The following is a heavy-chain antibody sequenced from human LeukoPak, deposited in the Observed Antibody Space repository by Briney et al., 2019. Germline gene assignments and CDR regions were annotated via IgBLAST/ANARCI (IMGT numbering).Heavy chain of an antibody. J-gene: IGHJ5*02. CDR1: GGSISSINYY. CDR3: AAYYYGSGSSPGFFDP. Sequence: SETLSLTCTVSGGSISSINYYWGWIRQAPGRGLECIGNIYYVGTTYYNPSLRSRVTISVDTSKGQFSLKLTSVTAADTAVYYCAAYYYGSGSSPGFFDPWGHGTLVTVSS. V-gene: IGHV4-39*01. D-gene: IGHD3-10*01. CDR2: IYYVGTT.